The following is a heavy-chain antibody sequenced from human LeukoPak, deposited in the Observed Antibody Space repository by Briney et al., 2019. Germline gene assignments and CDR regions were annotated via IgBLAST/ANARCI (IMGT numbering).Heavy chain of an antibody. CDR1: GGSISSYY. V-gene: IGHV4-4*09. CDR3: ARLGVSGAWSPFDY. D-gene: IGHD2-8*02. Sequence: SETLSLTCTVSGGSISSYYWSWLRQPPGKGLEWIGYIYTSGSTNYNPSLKTRVTISVDTSKNQFSLKLSSVTAADTAVYYCARLGVSGAWSPFDYWGQGTLVTVSS. J-gene: IGHJ4*02. CDR2: IYTSGST.